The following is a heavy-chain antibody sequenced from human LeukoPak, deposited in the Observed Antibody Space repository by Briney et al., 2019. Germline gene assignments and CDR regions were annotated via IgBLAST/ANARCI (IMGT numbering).Heavy chain of an antibody. J-gene: IGHJ4*02. D-gene: IGHD6-13*01. CDR3: ARGSSHSQPGDY. CDR2: ISAYNGNT. CDR1: GYTFTIYG. Sequence: VASVTVSFTASGYTFTIYGISWVRQAPGQGLEWMGWISAYNGNTNYAQKLQGRVTMTTDTSTSTAYMELRSLRSDDTAVYYCARGSSHSQPGDYWGQGTLVTVSS. V-gene: IGHV1-18*01.